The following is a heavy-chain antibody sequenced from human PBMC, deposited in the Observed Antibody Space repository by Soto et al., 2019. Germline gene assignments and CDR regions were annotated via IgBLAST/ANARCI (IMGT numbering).Heavy chain of an antibody. V-gene: IGHV3-23*01. J-gene: IGHJ4*02. D-gene: IGHD6-19*01. CDR3: ASRNSGWYFDY. Sequence: EVQLLESGGGLVQPGGSLRLSCAASGFTFSNYAMNWVRQAPGKGLEWVSVISGSGGSTYYADSVKGRFTISRDKSKTTLYLQMNSLRAEDTAVYYCASRNSGWYFDYWGQGTLVTVSS. CDR1: GFTFSNYA. CDR2: ISGSGGST.